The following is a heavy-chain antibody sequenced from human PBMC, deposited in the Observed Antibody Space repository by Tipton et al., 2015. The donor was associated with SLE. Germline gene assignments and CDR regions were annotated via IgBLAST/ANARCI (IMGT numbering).Heavy chain of an antibody. J-gene: IGHJ4*02. Sequence: GSLRLSCAASGFTFSSYRMNWVRQAPGKGLEWVSSISSSGSYIYYADSVKGRFTISRDNSKNTLYLQMNSLRAEDTAVYYCARGEPLWYEAFDYWGQGTLVTVSS. V-gene: IGHV3-21*01. D-gene: IGHD5-18*01. CDR2: ISSSGSYI. CDR1: GFTFSSYR. CDR3: ARGEPLWYEAFDY.